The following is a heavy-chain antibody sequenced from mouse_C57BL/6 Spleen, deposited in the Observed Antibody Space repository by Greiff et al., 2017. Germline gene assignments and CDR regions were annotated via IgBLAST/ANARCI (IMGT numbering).Heavy chain of an antibody. CDR1: GYSITSGYY. V-gene: IGHV3-6*01. CDR3: ARGGDYSNYDWYFDV. J-gene: IGHJ1*03. CDR2: ISYAGSN. Sequence: EVKLMESGPGLVKPSQSLSLTCSVTGYSITSGYYWNWIRQFPGNKLEWMGYISYAGSNNYNPSLKNRLSITRDTSKNQFFLKLNSVTTEDTATYYCARGGDYSNYDWYFDVWGTGTTVTVSS. D-gene: IGHD2-5*01.